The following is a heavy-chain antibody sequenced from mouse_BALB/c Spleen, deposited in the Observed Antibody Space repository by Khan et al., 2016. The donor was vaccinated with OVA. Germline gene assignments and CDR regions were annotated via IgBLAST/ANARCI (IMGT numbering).Heavy chain of an antibody. Sequence: QVQLKQSGAELMKPGASVKISCKATGYTFSSYWIEWVKQRPGHGLEWIAEILPGSGRTNYNEKFKGKATFTADTSSNTAFMQLSSLTSEDSAVYYCARGNYYGSSSWFGYWGQGTLVTVSA. CDR2: ILPGSGRT. V-gene: IGHV1-9*01. CDR3: ARGNYYGSSSWFGY. J-gene: IGHJ3*01. CDR1: GYTFSSYW. D-gene: IGHD1-1*01.